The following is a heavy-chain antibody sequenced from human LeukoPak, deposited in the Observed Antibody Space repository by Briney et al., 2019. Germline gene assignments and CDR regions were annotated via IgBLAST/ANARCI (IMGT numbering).Heavy chain of an antibody. V-gene: IGHV1-18*01. J-gene: IGHJ4*02. Sequence: ASVKVSCKASGYTFTSYGISWVRQAPGRGLEWMGWISAYNGNTNYAQKLQGRVTMTTDTSTSTAYMELRSLRSDDTAVYYCARVTVGYSSSWYEDGYWGQGTLVTVSS. D-gene: IGHD6-13*01. CDR3: ARVTVGYSSSWYEDGY. CDR1: GYTFTSYG. CDR2: ISAYNGNT.